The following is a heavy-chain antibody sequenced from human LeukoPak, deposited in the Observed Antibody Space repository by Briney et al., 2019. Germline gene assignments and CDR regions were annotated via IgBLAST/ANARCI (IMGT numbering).Heavy chain of an antibody. CDR1: GYTFTGYY. Sequence: ASVKVSCKASGYTFTGYYMHWVRQAPGQGLEWMGWINPNSGGTNYAQKFQGRVTMTGDTSISTAYMELSRLRSDDTAVYYCARGTVAYAVYYYMDVWGKGTTVTVSS. D-gene: IGHD2-2*01. V-gene: IGHV1-2*02. CDR3: ARGTVAYAVYYYMDV. J-gene: IGHJ6*03. CDR2: INPNSGGT.